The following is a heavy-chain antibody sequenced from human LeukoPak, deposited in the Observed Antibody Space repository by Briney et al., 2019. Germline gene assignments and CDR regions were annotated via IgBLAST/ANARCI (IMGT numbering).Heavy chain of an antibody. V-gene: IGHV1-69*04. CDR3: ARDRAPEFRAFDI. CDR2: IIPILGIA. CDR1: GGTFSSYA. D-gene: IGHD3-10*01. J-gene: IGHJ3*02. Sequence: SVKASCKASGGTFSSYAISWVRQAPGQGFEWMGRIIPILGIANYAQKFQGRVTITADKSTSTAYMELSSLRSEDTAVYYCARDRAPEFRAFDIWGQGTMVTVSS.